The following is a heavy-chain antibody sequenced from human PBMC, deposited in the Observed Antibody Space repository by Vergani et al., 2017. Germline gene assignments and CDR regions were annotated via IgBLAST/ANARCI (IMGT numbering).Heavy chain of an antibody. D-gene: IGHD2-21*01. CDR1: GFTFSSYG. Sequence: QVQLVESGGGVVQPGRSLRLSCAASGFTFSSYGMHWVRQAPGKGLEWVAVIWYDGSNKYYADSVKGRFTISRDNSKNTLYLQMNSLRAEDTAVYYCARVGPCGGDCPRFYYYYYMDVWGKGP. J-gene: IGHJ6*03. CDR2: IWYDGSNK. V-gene: IGHV3-33*01. CDR3: ARVGPCGGDCPRFYYYYYMDV.